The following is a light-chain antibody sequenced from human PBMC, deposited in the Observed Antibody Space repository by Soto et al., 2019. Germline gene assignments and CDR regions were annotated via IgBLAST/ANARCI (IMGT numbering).Light chain of an antibody. Sequence: QSVVTQPPSASGTPGQRVTISCSGGTSDIGSNAVSWYQQLPGTAPKLLIYNNNERPSGVPDRIAGSKSGTSASLAISGLQSEDEADYYCASWDDSLYGWVFGGGTKVTVL. CDR1: TSDIGSNA. CDR3: ASWDDSLYGWV. J-gene: IGLJ3*02. V-gene: IGLV1-44*01. CDR2: NNN.